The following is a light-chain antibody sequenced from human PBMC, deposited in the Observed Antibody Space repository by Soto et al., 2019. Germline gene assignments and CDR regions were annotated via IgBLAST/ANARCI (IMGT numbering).Light chain of an antibody. CDR1: QSVSNN. CDR2: GAS. V-gene: IGKV3-15*01. CDR3: QQYIRWPLT. Sequence: EIVMTQSPATLSVSPGERATLSCRASQSVSNNLAWYQQKPGQAPSLLIYGASTRATGTPARFSGSGSGTEFTLTISSLQSEDFAVYYCQQYIRWPLTFGGGTKVDIK. J-gene: IGKJ4*01.